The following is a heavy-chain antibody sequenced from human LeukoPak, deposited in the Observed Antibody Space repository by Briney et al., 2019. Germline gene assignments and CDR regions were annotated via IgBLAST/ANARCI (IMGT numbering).Heavy chain of an antibody. CDR1: GFTFSTYS. J-gene: IGHJ4*02. CDR2: ISSSSSTK. CDR3: ARPPGDY. Sequence: GGSLRLSCAAPGFTFSTYSMNWVRQAPGKGLEWVSYISSSSSTKYYADSVKGRFTISRDNSKNSLYLQMNSLRAEDTAVYYCARPPGDYWGQGTLVTVSS. V-gene: IGHV3-48*04.